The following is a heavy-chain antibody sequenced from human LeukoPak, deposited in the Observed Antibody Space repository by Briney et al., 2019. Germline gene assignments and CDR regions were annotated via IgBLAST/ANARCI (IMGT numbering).Heavy chain of an antibody. J-gene: IGHJ4*02. CDR3: ARESSRIAIGALDF. D-gene: IGHD6-13*01. CDR2: ISYDGSNK. CDR1: GFTFSSYG. V-gene: IGHV3-30*03. Sequence: GGSLRLSCAASGFTFSSYGMHWVRQPPGKGLEWVAVISYDGSNKYNADSVKGRFTITRDNSKNTLYLQMNSLRAEDTAVYYCARESSRIAIGALDFWGQGTLVTVSS.